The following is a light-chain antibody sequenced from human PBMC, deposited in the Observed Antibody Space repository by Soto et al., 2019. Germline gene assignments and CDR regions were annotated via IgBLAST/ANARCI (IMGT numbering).Light chain of an antibody. Sequence: ESVLTQSPGTLSLSPGERATLSCRASQSVGSSHLAWYQQKPGQAPRLLIYGASSRATGIPDRFSGSGSGTDFTLTISRLEPEDFAVYYCQQYGNLWTFGQGTKVDIK. CDR3: QQYGNLWT. CDR2: GAS. J-gene: IGKJ1*01. CDR1: QSVGSSH. V-gene: IGKV3-20*01.